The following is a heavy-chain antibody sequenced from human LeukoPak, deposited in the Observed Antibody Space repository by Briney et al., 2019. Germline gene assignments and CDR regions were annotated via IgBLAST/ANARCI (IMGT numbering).Heavy chain of an antibody. J-gene: IGHJ4*02. CDR1: GFTFSDSY. CDR3: ATHFSVWLLGFDY. V-gene: IGHV3-11*04. Sequence: PGGSLRLSCAASGFTFSDSYMSWIRQAPGKGLEWGSYISSSGSTIYYADSVKGRFTISRDNAKNSLYLQMNSLRAEDTAVYYCATHFSVWLLGFDYWGQGALVTVSS. CDR2: ISSSGSTI. D-gene: IGHD3-22*01.